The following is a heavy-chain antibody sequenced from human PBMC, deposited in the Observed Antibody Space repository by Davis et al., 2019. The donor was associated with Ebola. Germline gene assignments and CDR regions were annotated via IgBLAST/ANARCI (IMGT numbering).Heavy chain of an antibody. CDR2: ISSSSSYI. V-gene: IGHV3-21*04. Sequence: GESLKISCAASGFTFSSYSMNWVRQAPGKGLEWVSSISSSSSYIYYADSVKGRFTISRDNSKNSLYLQMNSLRTEDTALYYCAKGYGDYGMDVWGQGTTVTVSS. J-gene: IGHJ6*02. D-gene: IGHD4-17*01. CDR3: AKGYGDYGMDV. CDR1: GFTFSSYS.